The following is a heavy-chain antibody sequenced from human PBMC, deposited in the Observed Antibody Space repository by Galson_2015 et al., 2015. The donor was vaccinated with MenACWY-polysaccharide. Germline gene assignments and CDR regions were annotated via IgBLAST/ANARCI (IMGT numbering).Heavy chain of an antibody. CDR3: SRVILYYASSIDYYVFDS. Sequence: SVKVSCKASGYTFTNYGINWVRQAPGQGLEWVGWISAYNGDTNYAQRFQGRVTMTTETSTDTAYLELRGLRSDDTAVYYCSRVILYYASSIDYYVFDSWGQATLHTASS. D-gene: IGHD3-10*02. CDR2: ISAYNGDT. V-gene: IGHV1-18*01. CDR1: GYTFTNYG. J-gene: IGHJ4*02.